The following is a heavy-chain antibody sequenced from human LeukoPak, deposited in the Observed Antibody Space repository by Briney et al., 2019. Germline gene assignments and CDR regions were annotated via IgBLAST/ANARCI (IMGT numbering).Heavy chain of an antibody. J-gene: IGHJ4*02. Sequence: PGGSLRLSCAASGFTFSSYAMSWVRQAPGKGLEWVSAISGSGGGTYYADSVKGRVTISKDNSKNTLYLQMNSLRAEDTAVHYCAKTRTLRDGYNNYFDYWGQGTLVTVSS. CDR1: GFTFSSYA. CDR2: ISGSGGGT. CDR3: AKTRTLRDGYNNYFDY. D-gene: IGHD5-24*01. V-gene: IGHV3-23*01.